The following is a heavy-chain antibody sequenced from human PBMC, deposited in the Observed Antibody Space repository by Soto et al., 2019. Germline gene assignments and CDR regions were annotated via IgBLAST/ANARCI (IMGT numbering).Heavy chain of an antibody. CDR2: IWYDGSNK. D-gene: IGHD2-2*01. CDR3: ASPLTNTRPYFSSTSCYVGLAFDI. V-gene: IGHV3-33*01. Sequence: QVQLVESGGGVVQPGRSLRLSCAASGFTFSSYGMHWVRQAPGKGLEWVAVIWYDGSNKYYADSVKGRFTISRDNSKNTLYLQMNTLRAEDTAVYYCASPLTNTRPYFSSTSCYVGLAFDIWGQGTMVTVSS. J-gene: IGHJ3*02. CDR1: GFTFSSYG.